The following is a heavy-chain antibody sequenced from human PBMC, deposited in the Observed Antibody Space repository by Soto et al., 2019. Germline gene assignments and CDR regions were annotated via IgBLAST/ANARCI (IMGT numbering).Heavy chain of an antibody. CDR1: GYTFTTYA. J-gene: IGHJ4*02. CDR3: ARVGWDPQGYGDWHY. D-gene: IGHD5-12*01. CDR2: INPGYGNT. Sequence: VQLVQSGAGVKKPGASVKLSCRGSGYTFTTYAMHWVRQAPGQSLEWMGWINPGYGNTKYSQKFQDSVTITRDVTATTVYMELTSLTSKDTAVYFCARVGWDPQGYGDWHYWGQGALVTVSS. V-gene: IGHV1-3*01.